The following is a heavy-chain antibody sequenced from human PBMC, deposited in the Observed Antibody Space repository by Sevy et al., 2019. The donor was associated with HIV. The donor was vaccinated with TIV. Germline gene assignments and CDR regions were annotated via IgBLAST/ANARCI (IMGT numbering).Heavy chain of an antibody. CDR3: ARFLSTSYYYYYGMDV. J-gene: IGHJ6*02. CDR1: GYTFTSYD. V-gene: IGHV1-8*01. D-gene: IGHD2-2*01. CDR2: MNPNSGNT. Sequence: ASVKVSCKASGYTFTSYDINWVRQATGQGLEWMGWMNPNSGNTGYAQKFQGRVNMTRNTSISTAYMGLSSLRSEDTAVYYCARFLSTSYYYYYGMDVWGQGTTVTVSS.